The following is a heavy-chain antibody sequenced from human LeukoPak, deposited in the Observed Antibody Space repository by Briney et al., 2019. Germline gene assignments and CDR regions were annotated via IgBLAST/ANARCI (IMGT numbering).Heavy chain of an antibody. CDR2: IKSKTDGGTT. CDR3: TTDGGIVGAMDY. V-gene: IGHV3-15*01. CDR1: GFTVSSNY. Sequence: GGSLRLSCAASGFTVSSNYMSWVRQAPGKGLEWVGRIKSKTDGGTTDYAAPVKGRFTISRDDSKNTLYLQMNSLKTEDTAVYYCTTDGGIVGAMDYWGQGTLVTVSS. J-gene: IGHJ4*02. D-gene: IGHD1-26*01.